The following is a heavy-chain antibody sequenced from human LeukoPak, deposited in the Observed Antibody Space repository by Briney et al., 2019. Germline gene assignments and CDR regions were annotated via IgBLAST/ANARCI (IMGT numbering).Heavy chain of an antibody. CDR3: ARAYDYGGNLVPFDY. D-gene: IGHD4-23*01. J-gene: IGHJ4*02. CDR1: GYTFTGYY. V-gene: IGHV1-2*02. Sequence: ASVKVSCKASGYTFTGYYMHWVRQAPGQGLEWMGWINPHSGGTNSAQKFQGRVTMTRDTSISTAYMELSRLRSDDTAVYYCARAYDYGGNLVPFDYWGQGTRVTVSS. CDR2: INPHSGGT.